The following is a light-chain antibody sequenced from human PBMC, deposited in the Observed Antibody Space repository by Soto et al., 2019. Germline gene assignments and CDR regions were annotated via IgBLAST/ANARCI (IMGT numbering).Light chain of an antibody. J-gene: IGKJ5*01. Sequence: EIVMTQSPATLSVSPGERATLSCRASQSVSSNLAWYQQKPGQAPRLLIYGASTSATGSPARFSGSGSETEFTLTSSSLQSEDFVVYYCQQYNNWPPITFGQGTRLESK. CDR1: QSVSSN. CDR3: QQYNNWPPIT. V-gene: IGKV3-15*01. CDR2: GAS.